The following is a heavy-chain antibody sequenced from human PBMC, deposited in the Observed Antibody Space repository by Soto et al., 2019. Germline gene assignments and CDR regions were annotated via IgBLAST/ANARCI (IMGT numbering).Heavy chain of an antibody. V-gene: IGHV1-18*01. CDR1: GYTFTSYG. J-gene: IGHJ5*02. Sequence: ASVXVSCKASGYTFTSYGISWVRQAPGQGGEGMGWISAYNGNTNYAQKLQGRVTMPTDTSTSTAYMELRSLRSDDTAVYYCARTPWTYYYGSGSYGWFDPWGQGTLVTVSS. D-gene: IGHD3-10*01. CDR2: ISAYNGNT. CDR3: ARTPWTYYYGSGSYGWFDP.